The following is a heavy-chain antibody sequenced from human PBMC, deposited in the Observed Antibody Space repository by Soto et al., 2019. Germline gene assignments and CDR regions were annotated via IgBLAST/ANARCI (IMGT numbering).Heavy chain of an antibody. CDR2: IMPIFRAP. CDR1: GGAFSDYA. V-gene: IGHV1-69*12. Sequence: QVQLVQSGAEVKKPGSSVKVSCKASGGAFSDYAFSWVRQAPGQGREWLGGIMPIFRAPDYAQKFQGRVMITADEFTRTAYMEKTSLRSEDTAVYYCASWLKGPDIGNYYYGMDVWGQGPTVTVS. D-gene: IGHD2-15*01. CDR3: ASWLKGPDIGNYYYGMDV. J-gene: IGHJ6*02.